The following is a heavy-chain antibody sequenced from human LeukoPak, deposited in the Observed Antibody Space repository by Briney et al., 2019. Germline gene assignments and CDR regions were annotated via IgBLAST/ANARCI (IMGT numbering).Heavy chain of an antibody. V-gene: IGHV5-51*01. CDR3: ARQSYDFWSGYSYYYYMDV. D-gene: IGHD3-3*01. J-gene: IGHJ6*03. CDR1: GYSLTSYW. CDR2: IYPGDSDT. Sequence: GESLKISCKGSGYSLTSYWIAWVRQMPGKGLEWMGIIYPGDSDTRYSPSFQGQVTISADKSISTAYLQWSSLKASDTAMYYCARQSYDFWSGYSYYYYMDVWGKGTTVTVSS.